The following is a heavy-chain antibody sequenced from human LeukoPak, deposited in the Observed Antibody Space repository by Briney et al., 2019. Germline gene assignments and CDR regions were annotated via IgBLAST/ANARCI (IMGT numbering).Heavy chain of an antibody. CDR2: IWYDGSNR. CDR3: AKDPLGFCTRATCRYLDS. J-gene: IGHJ4*02. D-gene: IGHD2-8*01. Sequence: GGSLRLSCAASGFTFSNYGMHWVRQAPGKGLGWVAFIWYDGSNRYYADSVKGRFTISRDNSENTLFLQMSSLRTEDTAVYYCAKDPLGFCTRATCRYLDSWGQGTLVTVSS. CDR1: GFTFSNYG. V-gene: IGHV3-30*02.